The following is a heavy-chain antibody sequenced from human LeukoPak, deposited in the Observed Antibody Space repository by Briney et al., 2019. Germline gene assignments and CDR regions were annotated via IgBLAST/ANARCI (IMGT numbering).Heavy chain of an antibody. D-gene: IGHD3-22*01. Sequence: SETLSLTCTVSGVSISTYYWTWIRQSPGKGLEWIGNIDYGGNTKYNPSLNSRVTISVDTSKNHFSLKLSSVTAADTAVYYCARWYYDSSGYRYFDYWGQGTLVIVSS. V-gene: IGHV4-59*12. CDR1: GVSISTYY. J-gene: IGHJ4*02. CDR3: ARWYYDSSGYRYFDY. CDR2: IDYGGNT.